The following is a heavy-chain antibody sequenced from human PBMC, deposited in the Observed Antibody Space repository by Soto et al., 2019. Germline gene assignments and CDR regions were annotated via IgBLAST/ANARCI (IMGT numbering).Heavy chain of an antibody. CDR2: IYYSGST. Sequence: SETLSLTCTVSGGSISSGGYYWSWIRQHPGKGLEWIGYIYYSGSTYYNPSLKSRVTISVDTSKNQFSLKLSSVTAADTAVCYCTGYSYDSSAYPYWGQGTLVTVSS. CDR3: TGYSYDSSAYPY. D-gene: IGHD3-22*01. J-gene: IGHJ4*02. V-gene: IGHV4-31*03. CDR1: GGSISSGGYY.